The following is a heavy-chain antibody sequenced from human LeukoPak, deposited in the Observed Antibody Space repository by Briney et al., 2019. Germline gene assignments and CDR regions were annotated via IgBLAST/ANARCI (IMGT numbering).Heavy chain of an antibody. CDR3: AKVSSSGIWQWLVTFDY. CDR2: ISWNSGSI. CDR1: GFTFDDYA. D-gene: IGHD6-19*01. V-gene: IGHV3-9*01. Sequence: PGGSLRPSCAASGFTFDDYAMHWVRQAPGKGLEWVSGISWNSGSIGYADSVKGRFTISRDNAKNSLYLQMNSLRAEDTALYYCAKVSSSGIWQWLVTFDYWGQGTLVTVSS. J-gene: IGHJ4*02.